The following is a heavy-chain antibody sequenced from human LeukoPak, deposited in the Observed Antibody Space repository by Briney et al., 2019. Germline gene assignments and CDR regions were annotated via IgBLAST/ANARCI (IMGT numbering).Heavy chain of an antibody. CDR1: GFTFSSYA. D-gene: IGHD5-18*01. V-gene: IGHV3-64*04. CDR2: ISSNGGST. CDR3: ARDPDTAMVKGGDY. Sequence: QAGGSLRLSCSASGFTFSSYAMHWVRQAPGKGLEYVSAISSNGGSTYYADSVKGRFTISRDNAKNSLYLQMNSLRAEDTAVYYCARDPDTAMVKGGDYWGQGTLVTVSS. J-gene: IGHJ4*02.